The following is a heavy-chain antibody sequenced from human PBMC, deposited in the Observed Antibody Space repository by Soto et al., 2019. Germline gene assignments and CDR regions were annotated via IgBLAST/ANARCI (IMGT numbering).Heavy chain of an antibody. CDR1: GLTFSSFT. CDR3: VTNSGWSLRDFDY. V-gene: IGHV3-64D*08. Sequence: GGSLRLSCSASGLTFSSFTMHWVRQAPGKGLEYVSAINSNGGSAYYGDSVKGRFTISRDNPKNTLYLQMSSLRVEDTAVYYCVTNSGWSLRDFDYWGQGT. D-gene: IGHD6-19*01. J-gene: IGHJ4*02. CDR2: INSNGGSA.